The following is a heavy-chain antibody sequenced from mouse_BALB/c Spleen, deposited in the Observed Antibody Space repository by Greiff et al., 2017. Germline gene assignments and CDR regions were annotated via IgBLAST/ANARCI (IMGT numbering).Heavy chain of an antibody. Sequence: VKLQESGPGLVQPSQSLSITCTVSGFSLTSYGVHWVRQSPGKGLEWLGVIWSGGSTDYNAAFISRLSISKDNSKSQVFFKMNSLQANDTAIYYCARNKGDYGNFFAYGGQGTLVTVSA. CDR3: ARNKGDYGNFFAY. J-gene: IGHJ3*01. V-gene: IGHV2-2*02. D-gene: IGHD2-1*01. CDR1: GFSLTSYG. CDR2: IWSGGST.